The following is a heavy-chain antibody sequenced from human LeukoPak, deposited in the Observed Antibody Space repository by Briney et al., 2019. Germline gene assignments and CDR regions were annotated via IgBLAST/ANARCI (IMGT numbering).Heavy chain of an antibody. D-gene: IGHD1-26*01. V-gene: IGHV4-61*01. Sequence: PSETLSLTCTVSGGSVSSGSYYWRWIRQPPGKGLEWIGYIYYSGSTNYNPSLKSRVTMSVDTSKNQFSLKLSSVTAADTAVYYCARDWSHGIDYWGQGILVTVSS. CDR1: GGSVSSGSYY. CDR2: IYYSGST. CDR3: ARDWSHGIDY. J-gene: IGHJ4*02.